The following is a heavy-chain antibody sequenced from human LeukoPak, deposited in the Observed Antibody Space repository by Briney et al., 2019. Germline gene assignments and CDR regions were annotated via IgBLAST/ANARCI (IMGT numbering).Heavy chain of an antibody. J-gene: IGHJ4*02. CDR1: GFTFRNYW. V-gene: IGHV3-7*02. D-gene: IGHD1-14*01. CDR2: IKEDGSEK. Sequence: PGGSLRLSCAASGFTFRNYWMHWVRQAPGKGLEWVANIKEDGSEKNYVDSVKGRFTTSRDNAKNSLSLQMNSLRSEDTAVYYCATYKNQPHTLFFDFWGPRALVTVST. CDR3: ATYKNQPHTLFFDF.